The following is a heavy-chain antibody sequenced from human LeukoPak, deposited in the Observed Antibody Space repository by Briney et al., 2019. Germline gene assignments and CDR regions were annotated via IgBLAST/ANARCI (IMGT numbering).Heavy chain of an antibody. J-gene: IGHJ4*02. Sequence: SETLSLTCTVSGGSISSSSYYWGWIRQPPGKGLEWIGSIYYSGGTYYNPSLKSRVTISVDTSKNQSSLKLSSVTAADTAVYYCARSYSSSSRNFDYWGQGTLVTVSS. D-gene: IGHD6-6*01. V-gene: IGHV4-39*01. CDR3: ARSYSSSSRNFDY. CDR2: IYYSGGT. CDR1: GGSISSSSYY.